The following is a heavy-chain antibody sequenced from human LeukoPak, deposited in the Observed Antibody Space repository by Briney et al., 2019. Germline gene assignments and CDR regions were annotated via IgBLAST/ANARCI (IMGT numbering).Heavy chain of an antibody. D-gene: IGHD3-9*01. CDR2: IYTSGST. J-gene: IGHJ4*02. V-gene: IGHV4-61*02. CDR3: ARQRYLGYFDY. Sequence: SETLSLTCTVSGGSISSGSYYWSWIRQPAGKGLEWIGRIYTSGSTNYNPSLKSRVTISVDTSKNQFSLKLSSVTAADPAVYYCARQRYLGYFDYWGQGTLVTVSS. CDR1: GGSISSGSYY.